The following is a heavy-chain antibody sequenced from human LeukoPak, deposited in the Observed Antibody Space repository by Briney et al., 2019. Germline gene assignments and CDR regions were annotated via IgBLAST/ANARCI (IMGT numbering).Heavy chain of an antibody. CDR1: GFTFSSYG. D-gene: IGHD3-22*01. CDR2: ISYDGSNK. CDR3: AGGYSDSFGGY. Sequence: PGRSLRLSCAASGFTFSSYGMHWVRQAPGKGLEWVAVISYDGSNKYYADSVKGRFTISRDNSKDTLYLQMSNLRAEDTAVYYCAGGYSDSFGGYWGQGTLVTVSS. V-gene: IGHV3-30*03. J-gene: IGHJ4*02.